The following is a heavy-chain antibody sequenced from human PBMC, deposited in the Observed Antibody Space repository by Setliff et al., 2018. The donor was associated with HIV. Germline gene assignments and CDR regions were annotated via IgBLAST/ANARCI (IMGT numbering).Heavy chain of an antibody. J-gene: IGHJ3*02. CDR3: ARLDDSGSYYENAFDI. CDR1: GGSLRNHY. V-gene: IGHV4-59*11. CDR2: VYYRGDT. D-gene: IGHD1-26*01. Sequence: PSETLSLTCTVSGGSLRNHYWSWIRQPPGKGLEWIGSVYYRGDTHYNLSLKSRVTISIDTSKNQFSPNFYSLTAADTAVYYCARLDDSGSYYENAFDIWGQGTRVTVSS.